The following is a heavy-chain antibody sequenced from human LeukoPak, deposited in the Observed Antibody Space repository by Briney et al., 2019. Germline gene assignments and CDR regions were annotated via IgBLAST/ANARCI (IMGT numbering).Heavy chain of an antibody. Sequence: QSGGSLRLSCAASGFTFSSYWMSWVRQAPGKGLECVANIKQDGSEIYYVDSVKGRFTISRDNAKNSLYLQMNSLRAQDTAVYYCARDLGDSYEVYLDYWGQGTLVTVSS. D-gene: IGHD5-18*01. V-gene: IGHV3-7*01. J-gene: IGHJ4*02. CDR3: ARDLGDSYEVYLDY. CDR2: IKQDGSEI. CDR1: GFTFSSYW.